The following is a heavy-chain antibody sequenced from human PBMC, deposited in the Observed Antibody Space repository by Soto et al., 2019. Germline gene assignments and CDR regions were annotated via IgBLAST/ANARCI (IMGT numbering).Heavy chain of an antibody. Sequence: GESLKISCKGSGYSFTSYWIGWVRQMPGKGLEWMGIIYPGDSDTRYSPSFQGQVTISADKSISTAYLQWSSLKASDTAIYYCARQLEFHHSYSSSLIWLDPWGQRTLVTVSS. J-gene: IGHJ5*02. CDR3: ARQLEFHHSYSSSLIWLDP. CDR2: IYPGDSDT. CDR1: GYSFTSYW. D-gene: IGHD6-13*01. V-gene: IGHV5-51*01.